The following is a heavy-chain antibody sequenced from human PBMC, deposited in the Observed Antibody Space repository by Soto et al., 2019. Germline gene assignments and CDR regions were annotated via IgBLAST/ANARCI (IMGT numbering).Heavy chain of an antibody. J-gene: IGHJ4*02. CDR2: IWYDGSNK. V-gene: IGHV3-33*01. CDR1: GFTFSSYG. D-gene: IGHD4-17*01. CDR3: ARDSQGYYGGNSGLGY. Sequence: QVQLVESGGGVVQPGRSLRLSCAASGFTFSSYGMHWVRQAPGKGLEWVAVIWYDGSNKYYADSVKGRFTISRDNSKNTLYLQMNSLRAEDTAVYYCARDSQGYYGGNSGLGYWGQGTLVTVSS.